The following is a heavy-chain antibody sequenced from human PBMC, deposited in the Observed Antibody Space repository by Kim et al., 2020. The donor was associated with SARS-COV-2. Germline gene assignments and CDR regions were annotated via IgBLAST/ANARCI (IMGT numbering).Heavy chain of an antibody. D-gene: IGHD3-3*01. CDR3: ARAGGVATIFGVVIIPDFYMDV. Sequence: ASVKVSCKASGYTFTSYAMNWVRQAPGQGLEWMGWINTNTGNQTYAQGFTGRFVFSLDTSVSTAYLQISSLKAEDTDVYYCARAGGVATIFGVVIIPDFYMDVWGKGTTVTVSS. CDR2: INTNTGNQ. J-gene: IGHJ6*03. V-gene: IGHV7-4-1*02. CDR1: GYTFTSYA.